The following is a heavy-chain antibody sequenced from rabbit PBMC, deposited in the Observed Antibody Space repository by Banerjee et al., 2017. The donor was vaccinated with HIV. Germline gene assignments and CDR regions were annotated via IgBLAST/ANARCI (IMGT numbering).Heavy chain of an antibody. V-gene: IGHV1S40*01. CDR2: IYAGSSDYT. CDR1: GFSFSSGYD. J-gene: IGHJ4*01. CDR3: ARERYDDYGGWDL. D-gene: IGHD2-1*01. Sequence: QSLEESGGDLVKPGASLTLTCTASGFSFSSGYDMCWVRQAPGKGLEWIACIYAGSSDYTYYASWAKGRFTISKTSSTTVTLQMTSLTAADTATYFCARERYDDYGGWDLWGQGTLVTVS.